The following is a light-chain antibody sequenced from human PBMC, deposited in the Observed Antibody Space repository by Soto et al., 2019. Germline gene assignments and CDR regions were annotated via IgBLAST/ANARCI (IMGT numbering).Light chain of an antibody. Sequence: SYELTQPPSVSVSPGQTASITCSGEKLGYKYVCWYQQKPGQSPVLVIYQDNQRPSGIPERFSGSNSGNTATLTISGTQAMDEADYYCQGWDSSTVVFGGGTKLTVL. CDR1: KLGYKY. CDR2: QDN. CDR3: QGWDSSTVV. J-gene: IGLJ2*01. V-gene: IGLV3-1*01.